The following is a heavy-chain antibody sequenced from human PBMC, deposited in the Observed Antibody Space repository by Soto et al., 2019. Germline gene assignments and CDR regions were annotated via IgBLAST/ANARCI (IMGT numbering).Heavy chain of an antibody. CDR2: ISYDGSNK. D-gene: IGHD1-1*01. J-gene: IGHJ6*02. CDR1: GFTFSSYG. V-gene: IGHV3-30*18. CDR3: AKEGGPWSTGYYGMDV. Sequence: QVQLVESGGGVVQPGRSLRLSCAASGFTFSSYGMHWVRQAPGKGLEWVAVISYDGSNKYYADSVKGRFTISRDNSKNTLYLQMNSLRAEDTAVYYCAKEGGPWSTGYYGMDVWGQGTTVTVSS.